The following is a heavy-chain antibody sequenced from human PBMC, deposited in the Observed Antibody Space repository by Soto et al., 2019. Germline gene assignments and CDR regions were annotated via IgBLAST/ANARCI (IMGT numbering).Heavy chain of an antibody. CDR2: ISGSGDST. D-gene: IGHD3-10*01. J-gene: IGHJ6*03. Sequence: EVQLLESGGGLVQPGGSLRLSCAASEFTFSSYAMNWVRQAPGKGLEWVSGISGSGDSTYHADSVKGRFTISRDNSKNTMYLRMNSLRAEDTAVYYCATARISLVRGGYMAVWGKGTTVTVSS. CDR3: ATARISLVRGGYMAV. V-gene: IGHV3-23*01. CDR1: EFTFSSYA.